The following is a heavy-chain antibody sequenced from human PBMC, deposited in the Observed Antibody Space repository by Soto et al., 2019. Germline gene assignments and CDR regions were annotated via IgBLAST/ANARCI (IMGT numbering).Heavy chain of an antibody. V-gene: IGHV1-2*02. CDR3: ARDLGRYYGSGSYVWALSLRDYVMDV. CDR2: INPNSGGT. J-gene: IGHJ6*02. Sequence: ASVKVSCKASGYTFTGYYMHWVRQAPGQGLEWMGWINPNSGGTNYAQKFQGRVTMTRDTSISTAYMELSRLRSDDTAVYYCARDLGRYYGSGSYVWALSLRDYVMDVRGQGTTVTVSS. CDR1: GYTFTGYY. D-gene: IGHD3-10*01.